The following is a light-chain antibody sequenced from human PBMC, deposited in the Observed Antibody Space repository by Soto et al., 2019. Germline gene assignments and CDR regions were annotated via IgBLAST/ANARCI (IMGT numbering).Light chain of an antibody. V-gene: IGLV2-14*01. Sequence: QSVLTQPASVSGSPGQSITISCTGTSSDVGYYNYVSWYQQHPGKAPELLIYEVGYRPSEVSNRFSGSKSGNTASLTISGLQAEDEADYYCSSYTTSSILHVFGTGTKVTVL. CDR2: EVG. CDR1: SSDVGYYNY. J-gene: IGLJ1*01. CDR3: SSYTTSSILHV.